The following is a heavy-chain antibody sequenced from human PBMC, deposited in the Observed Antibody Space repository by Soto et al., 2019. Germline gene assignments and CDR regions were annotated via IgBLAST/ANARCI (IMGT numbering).Heavy chain of an antibody. V-gene: IGHV3-74*01. Sequence: GGSLRLSCAASGFTFSSYWMHWVRQAPGKGLVWVSRINSDGSSTSYADSVKGRFTISRDKAKNTLYLQMNSLRAEDTAVYYCARGGGWLSLNYWGQGTLVTVSS. CDR3: ARGGGWLSLNY. CDR2: INSDGSST. D-gene: IGHD3-22*01. J-gene: IGHJ4*02. CDR1: GFTFSSYW.